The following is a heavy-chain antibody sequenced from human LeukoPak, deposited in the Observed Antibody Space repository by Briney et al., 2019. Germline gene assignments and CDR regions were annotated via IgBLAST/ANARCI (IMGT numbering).Heavy chain of an antibody. D-gene: IGHD1-14*01. CDR1: GGSISSSSYY. Sequence: PSETLSLTCTVSGGSISSSSYYWGWIRQPPGTGLEWIGSIYYSGSTYYNPSLKSRVTISVDTSKNQFSLKLSSVTAADTAVYYCARGGPSRPTTPKESRRSSRFDYWGQGTLVTVSS. V-gene: IGHV4-39*01. CDR3: ARGGPSRPTTPKESRRSSRFDY. J-gene: IGHJ4*02. CDR2: IYYSGST.